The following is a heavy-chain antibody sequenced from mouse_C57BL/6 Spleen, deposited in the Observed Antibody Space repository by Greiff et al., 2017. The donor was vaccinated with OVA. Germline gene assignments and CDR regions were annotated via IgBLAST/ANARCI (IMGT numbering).Heavy chain of an antibody. Sequence: QVQLQQPGAELVKPGASVKLSCKASGYTFTSYWMQWVKQRPGQGLEWIGEIDPSDSYTNYNQKFKGKATLTVDTSSSTAYMQLSSLTSEDSAVYYGARCPNYYGSRYYFDYWGQGTTLTVSS. CDR2: IDPSDSYT. CDR3: ARCPNYYGSRYYFDY. CDR1: GYTFTSYW. J-gene: IGHJ2*01. V-gene: IGHV1-50*01. D-gene: IGHD1-1*01.